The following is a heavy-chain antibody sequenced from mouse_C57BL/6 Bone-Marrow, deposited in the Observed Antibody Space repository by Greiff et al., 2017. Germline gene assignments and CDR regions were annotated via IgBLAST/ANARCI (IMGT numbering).Heavy chain of an antibody. D-gene: IGHD1-1*01. CDR3: ARGSYSGYGGPAWFAY. Sequence: QVQLQQSGAELARPGASVKLSCKASGYTFTSYGISWVKQRTGQGLEWIGEIFPRSGNTYYTEKLKGQATLTSDQSSSTAYVELRSLSSEDSAVYFCARGSYSGYGGPAWFAYWGQGTLVTVSA. CDR1: GYTFTSYG. J-gene: IGHJ3*01. CDR2: IFPRSGNT. V-gene: IGHV1-81*01.